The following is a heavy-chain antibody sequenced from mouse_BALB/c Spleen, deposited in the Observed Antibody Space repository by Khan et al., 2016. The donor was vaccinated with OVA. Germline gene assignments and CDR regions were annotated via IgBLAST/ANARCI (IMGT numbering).Heavy chain of an antibody. J-gene: IGHJ4*01. CDR3: SRDSYSGSMDY. Sequence: QVQLKQSGPELMKPGASVKISCKASGYSFTTYCINWMMQSPGKGLEWMGYIDPFSGGATYNENFKGKATFTVDTSSSTAYIHLSNLTSEDSAVDYCSRDSYSGSMDYWGQGTSVTVSA. CDR2: IDPFSGGA. V-gene: IGHV1-55*01. CDR1: GYSFTTYC. D-gene: IGHD2-12*01.